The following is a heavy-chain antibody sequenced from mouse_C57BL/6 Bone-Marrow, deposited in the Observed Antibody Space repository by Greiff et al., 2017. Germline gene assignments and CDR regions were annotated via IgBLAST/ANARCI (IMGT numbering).Heavy chain of an antibody. CDR3: ARTTYGSSYDFDV. Sequence: VQLQQSGAELVKPGASVKISCKASGYAFSSYWMNWVKQRPGKGLEWIGQIYPGDGDTNYNGKFKGKATLTADKSSSTDYMQLSSLTSEDSAIYFCARTTYGSSYDFDVWGTGTTVTVSS. J-gene: IGHJ1*03. CDR1: GYAFSSYW. V-gene: IGHV1-80*01. CDR2: IYPGDGDT. D-gene: IGHD1-1*01.